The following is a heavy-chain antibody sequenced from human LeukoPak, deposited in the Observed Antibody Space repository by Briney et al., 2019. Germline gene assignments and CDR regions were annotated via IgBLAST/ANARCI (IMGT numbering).Heavy chain of an antibody. CDR1: GYSFTSYG. CDR3: ARASSSWSDFDY. V-gene: IGHV1-18*01. CDR2: ISATNGNT. J-gene: IGHJ4*02. D-gene: IGHD6-13*01. Sequence: ASVKVSCKATGYSFTSYGISWVRQAPGQGPEWMGWISATNGNTNYAQKFQGRVTMATDKSTSTAYMELSSLRSEDTAVYYCARASSSWSDFDYWGQGTLVTVSS.